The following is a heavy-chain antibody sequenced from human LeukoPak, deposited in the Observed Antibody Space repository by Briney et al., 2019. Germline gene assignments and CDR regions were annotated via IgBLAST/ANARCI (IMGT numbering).Heavy chain of an antibody. D-gene: IGHD2-2*01. CDR1: GFTFSSYA. Sequence: PGGSLRLSCAASGFTFSSYAMHWVRQAPGKGLEWVAVISYDGSNKYYADSVKGRFTISRDNSKNTLYLQMNSLRAEDTALYYCAKGSSTTCPCYRDYWGQGTLVTVSS. CDR2: ISYDGSNK. J-gene: IGHJ4*02. V-gene: IGHV3-30-3*01. CDR3: AKGSSTTCPCYRDY.